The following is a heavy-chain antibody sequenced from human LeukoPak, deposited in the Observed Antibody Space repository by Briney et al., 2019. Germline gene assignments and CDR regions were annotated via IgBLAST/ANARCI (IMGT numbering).Heavy chain of an antibody. J-gene: IGHJ4*02. D-gene: IGHD3-3*01. CDR2: ISAYNGNT. CDR1: GYTFTSYG. Sequence: ASVKVSCKASGYTFTSYGISWVRQAPGQGLEWMGWISAYNGNTNYAQKLQGRVTMTTDTSTSTAYMELRSLRSDDTAVYYCARCTQGDFWSGYYTEYFDYWGQGTLVTVSS. CDR3: ARCTQGDFWSGYYTEYFDY. V-gene: IGHV1-18*01.